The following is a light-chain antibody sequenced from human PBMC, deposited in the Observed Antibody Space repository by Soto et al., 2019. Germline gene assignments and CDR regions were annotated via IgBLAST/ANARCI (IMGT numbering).Light chain of an antibody. CDR1: QSITGY. CDR3: QHYIHFPWT. V-gene: IGKV1-5*03. CDR2: KAS. J-gene: IGKJ1*01. Sequence: DIQMTQSPFTLSASVGDRVTITCRASQSITGYLAWYQQKPEKAPKLLIYKASLLASGVPSRFSGSGSATEFTLTISSLQPDDVATYYCQHYIHFPWTFGQGTKVEVK.